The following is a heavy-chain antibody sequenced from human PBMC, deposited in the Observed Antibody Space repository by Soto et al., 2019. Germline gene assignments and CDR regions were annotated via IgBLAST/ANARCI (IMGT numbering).Heavy chain of an antibody. D-gene: IGHD3-22*01. CDR3: TTDYYDSSGYYYFDY. CDR1: GFTFSNAW. J-gene: IGHJ4*02. CDR2: IKSKTDGGTT. V-gene: IGHV3-15*01. Sequence: GGSLRLSCAASGFTFSNAWMSWVRQAPGKGLEWVGRIKSKTDGGTTDYAAPVKGRFTISRDDSKNTLYLQMNSLKTEDTAVYYCTTDYYDSSGYYYFDYWGQGXLVTVSS.